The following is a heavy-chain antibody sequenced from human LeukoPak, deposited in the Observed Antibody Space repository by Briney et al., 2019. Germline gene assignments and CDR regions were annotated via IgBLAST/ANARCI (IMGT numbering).Heavy chain of an antibody. CDR3: ARFGQLVTPIDY. CDR2: INPNSGGT. CDR1: GYTFTGYY. D-gene: IGHD6-13*01. Sequence: ASVKISCKASGYTFTGYYMHWVRQAPGQGLEWMGWINPNSGGTNYAQKFQGRVTMTRDTSISTAYMELSRLRSDDTAVYYCARFGQLVTPIDYWGQGTLVTVSS. J-gene: IGHJ4*02. V-gene: IGHV1-2*02.